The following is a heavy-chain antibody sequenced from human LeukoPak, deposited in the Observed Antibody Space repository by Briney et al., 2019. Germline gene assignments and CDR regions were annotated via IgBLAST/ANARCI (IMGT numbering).Heavy chain of an antibody. V-gene: IGHV4-39*01. J-gene: IGHJ4*02. D-gene: IGHD5-12*01. Sequence: SETLALICSVSGGSISSSSYFWGWIRQPPGKGLEWIGSIYYSGSTHYNPSLESRVTISVDTSKNQFSLKLRSVTAADTAMYYCARLPSGYDYAGYEYYFDYWGQGTLVTVSS. CDR1: GGSISSSSYF. CDR3: ARLPSGYDYAGYEYYFDY. CDR2: IYYSGST.